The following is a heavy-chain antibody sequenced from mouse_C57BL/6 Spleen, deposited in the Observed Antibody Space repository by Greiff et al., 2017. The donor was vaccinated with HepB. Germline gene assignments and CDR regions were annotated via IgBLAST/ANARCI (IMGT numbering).Heavy chain of an antibody. CDR1: GYSFTGYY. V-gene: IGHV1-42*01. CDR3: ARSTRLRDY. J-gene: IGHJ2*01. Sequence: VQLQQSGPELVKPGASVKISCKASGYSFTGYYMNWVKQSPEKSLEWIGEVNPSTGGTTYNQKFKAKATLTVDKSSSTAYMQLKSLTSEDSAVYYCARSTRLRDYWGQGTTLTVSS. D-gene: IGHD3-2*02. CDR2: VNPSTGGT.